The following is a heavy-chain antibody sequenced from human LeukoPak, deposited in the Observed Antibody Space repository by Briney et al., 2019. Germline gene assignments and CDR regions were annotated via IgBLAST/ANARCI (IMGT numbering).Heavy chain of an antibody. V-gene: IGHV3-7*01. D-gene: IGHD1-7*01. J-gene: IGHJ4*02. Sequence: GGSLRLSCAASGFALSNHWMSWVRQAPGKGLEWVANIKEDGSQKYYLDSVKGRFTISRDNAKNSMYLQMNSLRAEDTAVYYCARWEIRGTAHQLDYWGQGTLVTVSS. CDR1: GFALSNHW. CDR3: ARWEIRGTAHQLDY. CDR2: IKEDGSQK.